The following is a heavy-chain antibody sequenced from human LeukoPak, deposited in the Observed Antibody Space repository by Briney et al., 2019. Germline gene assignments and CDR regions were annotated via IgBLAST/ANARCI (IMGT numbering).Heavy chain of an antibody. D-gene: IGHD2-15*01. CDR3: ARVGGGNFYYYGMDV. Sequence: SETLSLTCAVSGGSISSYYWSWIRQPPGKGLEWIGYIYYSGSTNYNPSLKSRVTISVDTSQNQFSLRLSSVTAADTAVYYCARVGGGNFYYYGMDVWGQGTSVTVSS. V-gene: IGHV4-59*01. CDR1: GGSISSYY. J-gene: IGHJ6*02. CDR2: IYYSGST.